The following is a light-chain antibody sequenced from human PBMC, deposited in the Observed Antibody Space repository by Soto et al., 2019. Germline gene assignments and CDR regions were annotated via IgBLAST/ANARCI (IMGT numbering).Light chain of an antibody. J-gene: IGLJ1*01. CDR3: TSYTSSTTLV. V-gene: IGLV2-14*01. CDR1: SSDVGDYNY. CDR2: EVT. Sequence: QSVLTQPASVSGSPGQSITISCTGTSSDVGDYNYVSWYQQHPGKAPKLMIYEVTNRPSGVSTRFSGSKSGNTASLTISGLQAEDEADYYCTSYTSSTTLVFGTGTK.